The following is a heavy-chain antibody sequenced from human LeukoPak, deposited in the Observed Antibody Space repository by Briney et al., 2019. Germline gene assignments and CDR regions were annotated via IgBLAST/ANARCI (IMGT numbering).Heavy chain of an antibody. CDR2: ISSTSYSI. D-gene: IGHD7-27*01. CDR3: ATSLGPRDY. V-gene: IGHV3-48*03. CDR1: GFTFRSYE. J-gene: IGHJ4*02. Sequence: QAGGSLRLSCATSGFTFRSYEANWVRQAPGKGLEWISYISSTSYSIYYADSVKGRFTISRDNAKSALYLQMDSLRVEDTGLYYCATSLGPRDYWGQGILVTVSS.